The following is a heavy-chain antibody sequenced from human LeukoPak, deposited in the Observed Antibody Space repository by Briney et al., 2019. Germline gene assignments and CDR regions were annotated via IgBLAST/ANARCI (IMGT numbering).Heavy chain of an antibody. CDR2: IYTSGST. J-gene: IGHJ1*01. D-gene: IGHD1-14*01. CDR1: GGSISSYY. Sequence: SQTLSLTCTVSGGSISSYYWSWIRQPAGKGLEWIGRIYTSGSTNYNPSLKSRVTISVDTSKNQFSLKLTSVTAADTAVYYCARHPASNREYFQHWGQGTLVTVSS. CDR3: ARHPASNREYFQH. V-gene: IGHV4-4*07.